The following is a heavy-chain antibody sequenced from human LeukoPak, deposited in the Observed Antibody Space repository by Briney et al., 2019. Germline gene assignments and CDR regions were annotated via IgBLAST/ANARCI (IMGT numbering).Heavy chain of an antibody. CDR2: MNPNSGNT. Sequence: ASVKVSCKASGYTFIGYDINWVRQAPGQGLEWMGWMNPNSGNTGYAQKFPGRVSMTRSTSISTAYMELSSLTSEDTAVYYCALSLYYYNSSGYYPSDYWGQGTLITVSS. CDR1: GYTFIGYD. CDR3: ALSLYYYNSSGYYPSDY. D-gene: IGHD3-22*01. J-gene: IGHJ4*02. V-gene: IGHV1-8*01.